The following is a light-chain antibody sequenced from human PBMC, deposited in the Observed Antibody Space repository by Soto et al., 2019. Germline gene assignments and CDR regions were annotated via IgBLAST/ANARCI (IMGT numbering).Light chain of an antibody. CDR1: QSVSIY. J-gene: IGKJ4*01. CDR2: DAS. Sequence: EIVLTHSPGTLSLSPGDRATLSCRASQSVSIYLAWYQQKPGQAPRLLSYDASNRVTGIPARFSGSGSGTDFTISIGSVEPEDFAVYYWQQGVDWLTVGGGIKLEI. CDR3: QQGVDWLT. V-gene: IGKV3-11*01.